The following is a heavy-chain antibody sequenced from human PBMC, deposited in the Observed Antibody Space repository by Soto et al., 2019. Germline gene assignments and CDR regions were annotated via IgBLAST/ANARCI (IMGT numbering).Heavy chain of an antibody. CDR1: GFTFSSYA. CDR3: ARELSFNSGWYPMLGY. CDR2: ISYDGSNK. Sequence: GGSLRLSCAASGFTFSSYAMYWVRQAPGKGLEWVAIISYDGSNKYYADSVKGRLTISRDNSKNMLYLQMNSLRAEDTAVYYCARELSFNSGWYPMLGYWGQGTLVTVSS. J-gene: IGHJ4*02. V-gene: IGHV3-30-3*01. D-gene: IGHD6-19*01.